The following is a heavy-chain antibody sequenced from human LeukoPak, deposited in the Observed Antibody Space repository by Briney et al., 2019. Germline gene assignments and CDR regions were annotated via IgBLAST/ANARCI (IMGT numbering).Heavy chain of an antibody. V-gene: IGHV4-61*02. J-gene: IGHJ6*03. CDR2: VYTSGST. D-gene: IGHD3-10*01. CDR3: ARDYYGSGSYGYYYYYYMDV. Sequence: SQTLSLTCTVSGASISSGSYYWSWIRQPAGKGLEWIGRVYTSGSTNYNPSLKSRVTMSVDTSKNQFSLKLSSVTAADTAVYYCARDYYGSGSYGYYYYYYMDVWGKGTTVTVSS. CDR1: GASISSGSYY.